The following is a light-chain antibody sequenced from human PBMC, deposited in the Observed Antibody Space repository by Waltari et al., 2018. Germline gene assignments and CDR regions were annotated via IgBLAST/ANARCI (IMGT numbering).Light chain of an antibody. CDR3: NSYTSSRI. V-gene: IGLV2-14*01. J-gene: IGLJ2*01. Sequence: QSALPPPASVSGSPGQPITISCSGTSSDIVGHNYVYWYQQHPGKAPKLMIYDVSKRPSGVSSRFSAATSGNTASLTLSGLQAEDEADYYCNSYTSSRIFGGGTKLTVL. CDR1: SSDIVGHNY. CDR2: DVS.